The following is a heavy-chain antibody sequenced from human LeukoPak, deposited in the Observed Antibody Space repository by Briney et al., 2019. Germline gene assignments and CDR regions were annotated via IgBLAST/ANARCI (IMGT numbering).Heavy chain of an antibody. CDR1: GGSFSGYY. D-gene: IGHD3-9*01. J-gene: IGHJ5*02. V-gene: IGHV4-34*01. Sequence: PSETLSLTCADYGGSFSGYYWSWIRQPPGKGLEWIGEINHSGSTNYNPSLKSRVTISVDTSKNQFSLKLSSVTAADTAVYYCSLRRRGRFDPWGQGTLVTVSS. CDR3: SLRRRGRFDP. CDR2: INHSGST.